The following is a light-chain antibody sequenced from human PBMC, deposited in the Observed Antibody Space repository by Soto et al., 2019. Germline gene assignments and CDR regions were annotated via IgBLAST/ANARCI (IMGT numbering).Light chain of an antibody. J-gene: IGKJ4*01. V-gene: IGKV3-15*01. Sequence: EIVMTQSPATLSVSPGERATLSCRASQSVRRSLAWYQQKPGQAPRLLIYDASTGATGIPARFSGSGSGTEFTLTISSLQSEDFAFYYCQQYNNWPLTFGGGTEVEIK. CDR2: DAS. CDR3: QQYNNWPLT. CDR1: QSVRRS.